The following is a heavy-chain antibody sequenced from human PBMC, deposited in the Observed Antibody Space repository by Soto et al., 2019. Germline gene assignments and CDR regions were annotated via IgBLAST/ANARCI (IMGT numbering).Heavy chain of an antibody. J-gene: IGHJ4*02. CDR1: GFTFSDHY. CDR3: ARSTYSSGSGWYVDY. V-gene: IGHV3-72*01. CDR2: SRNKANSYTT. Sequence: EVQLVESGGGLVQPGGSLRLSCAASGFTFSDHYIDWVRQAPGKGLQWVGRSRNKANSYTTEYAASVKGRFTISRDDSKNSLYLQMNSLKTEDTAVYYCARSTYSSGSGWYVDYWGQATLVTVSS. D-gene: IGHD6-19*01.